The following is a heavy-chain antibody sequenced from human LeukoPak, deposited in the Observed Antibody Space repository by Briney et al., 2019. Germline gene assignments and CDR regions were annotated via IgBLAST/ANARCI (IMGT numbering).Heavy chain of an antibody. CDR2: SSSSSSYK. CDR3: AREASIAARPFYFDY. Sequence: GGSLRLSCAASGFTFSTYSMDWVRQAPGKGVEWVSSSSSSSSYKYYADSVKGRFTISRDNAKKSLYLQMNSLRAEDTAVYYCAREASIAARPFYFDYWGQGTLVTVSS. D-gene: IGHD6-6*01. V-gene: IGHV3-21*01. CDR1: GFTFSTYS. J-gene: IGHJ4*02.